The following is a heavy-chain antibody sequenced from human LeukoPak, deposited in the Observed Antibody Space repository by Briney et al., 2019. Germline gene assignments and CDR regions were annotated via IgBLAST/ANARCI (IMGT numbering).Heavy chain of an antibody. D-gene: IGHD2-15*01. CDR2: IYSSGST. Sequence: SETLSLTCAVYGGSFSGYYWNWIRQPPGKGLEWIGYIYSSGSTNYNPSLKSRVTISVDTSKNQFSLKLSSVTAADTAMYYCAKRRGGGRLDWFDPWGQGTLVTVSS. CDR3: AKRRGGGRLDWFDP. J-gene: IGHJ5*02. V-gene: IGHV4-59*01. CDR1: GGSFSGYY.